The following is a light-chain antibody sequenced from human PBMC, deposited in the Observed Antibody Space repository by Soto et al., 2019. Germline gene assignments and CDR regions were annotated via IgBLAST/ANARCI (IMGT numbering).Light chain of an antibody. Sequence: QSALPQPPSVSGSPGQSVAISCTGTSSDVGSYNRVSWYQQSPGTAPKLLIYDVSNRPSGVPDRFSGSKSGNTASLTISGLQAEDEADYYCSSFTSSDTYVFGTGTKVTVL. CDR3: SSFTSSDTYV. V-gene: IGLV2-18*02. CDR2: DVS. CDR1: SSDVGSYNR. J-gene: IGLJ1*01.